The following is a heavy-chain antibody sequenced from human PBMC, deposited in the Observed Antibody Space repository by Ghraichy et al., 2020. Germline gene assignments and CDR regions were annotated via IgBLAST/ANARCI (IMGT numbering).Heavy chain of an antibody. D-gene: IGHD2-15*01. Sequence: GGSLRLSCAASGFNFPVFAMTWVRQTPEMGLEWVSTMTGSGGSTYYADSVRGRFTISRDNSKNTLYLEMNSLRAEDTALYFCARELWHYCTRGSCSRRDWYFDLWGRGTLVTVSS. CDR3: ARELWHYCTRGSCSRRDWYFDL. CDR2: MTGSGGST. V-gene: IGHV3-23*01. CDR1: GFNFPVFA. J-gene: IGHJ2*01.